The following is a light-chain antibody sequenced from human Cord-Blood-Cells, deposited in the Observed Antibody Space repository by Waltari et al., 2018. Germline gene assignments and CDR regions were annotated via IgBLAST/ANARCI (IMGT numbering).Light chain of an antibody. J-gene: IGLJ3*02. CDR3: SSYTSSSTWV. CDR1: SSDVGGYNY. Sequence: QSALTQPASVSGSPGQSITISCTGTSSDVGGYNYVSWYQQHPGKAPNLKIYDVSKPPSVVSKLFSGSKSGNTASLTISGLQAEDEADYYCSSYTSSSTWVFGGGTKLTVL. V-gene: IGLV2-14*01. CDR2: DVS.